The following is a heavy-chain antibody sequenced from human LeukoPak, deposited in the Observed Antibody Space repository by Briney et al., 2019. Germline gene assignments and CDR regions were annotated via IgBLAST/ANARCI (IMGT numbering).Heavy chain of an antibody. CDR1: GGFISSSS. CDR3: ARLRSTSWLLIDY. V-gene: IGHV4-59*08. Sequence: SETLSLTCAVSGGFISSSSWSWIRQPPGKGLEWIGYIYYSGSTNYNPSLKSRVTISVDTSKNQFSLKLSSVTAADTAVYYCARLRSTSWLLIDYWGQGTLVTVSS. D-gene: IGHD2-2*01. J-gene: IGHJ4*02. CDR2: IYYSGST.